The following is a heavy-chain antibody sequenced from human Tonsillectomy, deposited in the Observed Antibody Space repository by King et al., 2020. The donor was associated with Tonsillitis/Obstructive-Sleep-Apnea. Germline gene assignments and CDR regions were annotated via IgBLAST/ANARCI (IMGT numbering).Heavy chain of an antibody. Sequence: TLKESGPTLVKPTQTLTLTCTFSGFSLSTSGVGVGWIRQPPGKALEWLALIYWDDDKHYSPSLKSRLTITKDTSKNQVVLTMTNMDPVDTATYYCATSPTIEYSGSYFDYWGQGTLVTVSS. J-gene: IGHJ4*02. V-gene: IGHV2-5*02. D-gene: IGHD1-26*01. CDR2: IYWDDDK. CDR1: GFSLSTSGVG. CDR3: ATSPTIEYSGSYFDY.